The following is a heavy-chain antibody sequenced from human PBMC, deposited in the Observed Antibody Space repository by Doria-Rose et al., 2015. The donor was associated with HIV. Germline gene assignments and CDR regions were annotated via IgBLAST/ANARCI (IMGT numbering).Heavy chain of an antibody. V-gene: IGHV2-26*01. CDR2: IFSDDER. Sequence: ESGPVLVKPTETLTLTCTVSEVSLSSPGMGVSWIRQPPGKALEWLANIFSDDERSYKTSLKSRLTISSVTSKSQVVLTMTDMDPVDTATYYCARIKSSRWYHKYYFDFWGQGTLVIVSA. J-gene: IGHJ4*02. D-gene: IGHD6-13*01. CDR3: ARIKSSRWYHKYYFDF. CDR1: EVSLSSPGMG.